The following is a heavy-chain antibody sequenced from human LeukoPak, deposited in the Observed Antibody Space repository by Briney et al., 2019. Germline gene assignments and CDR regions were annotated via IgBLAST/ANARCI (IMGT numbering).Heavy chain of an antibody. CDR1: GFTFSNAW. D-gene: IGHD3-22*01. J-gene: IGHJ4*02. V-gene: IGHV3-15*01. CDR3: TTAGEITMIVVVNFDY. Sequence: GGSLRLSCAASGFTFSNAWMSWVRQAPGKGLEWVGRIKSKTDGGTTDYAAPVEGRFTISRDDSKNTLYLQMNSLKTEDTAVYYCTTAGEITMIVVVNFDYWGQGTLVTVSS. CDR2: IKSKTDGGTT.